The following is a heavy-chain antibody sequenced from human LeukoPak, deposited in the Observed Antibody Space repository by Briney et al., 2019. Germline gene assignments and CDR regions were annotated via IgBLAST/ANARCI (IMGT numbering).Heavy chain of an antibody. Sequence: GRSLRLSCAASGFTFSSFGMHWVRQAPGKGLEWVAVMSNDESKEYYADSVKGRFTISRDNSKNTLYLQMNSLRAEDTAVYYCAKIGANWGFMGYWGQGTLVTVSS. CDR1: GFTFSSFG. V-gene: IGHV3-30*18. CDR3: AKIGANWGFMGY. D-gene: IGHD7-27*01. J-gene: IGHJ4*02. CDR2: MSNDESKE.